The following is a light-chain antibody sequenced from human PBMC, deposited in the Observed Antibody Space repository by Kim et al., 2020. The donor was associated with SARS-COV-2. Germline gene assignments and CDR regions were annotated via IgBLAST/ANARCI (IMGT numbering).Light chain of an antibody. CDR3: QSYDSSLSVVV. CDR1: SSNIGAGYD. V-gene: IGLV1-40*01. J-gene: IGLJ2*01. Sequence: RVTISCTGSSSNIGAGYDVNWYQQIPGTAPKLLIYGNSNRPSGVPDRFSGSKSGTSASLAITGLQAEDEADYYCQSYDSSLSVVVFGGGTQLTVL. CDR2: GNS.